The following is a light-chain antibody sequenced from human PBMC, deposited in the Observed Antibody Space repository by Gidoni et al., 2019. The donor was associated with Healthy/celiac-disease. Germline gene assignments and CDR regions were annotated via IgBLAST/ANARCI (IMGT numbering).Light chain of an antibody. J-gene: IGKJ2*01. CDR1: QSISSY. Sequence: EIVLTQSPATLSLSPGERATLSCRASQSISSYLAWYQQKPGQDPRHLMYDASNRATGIPARFSGRGSGTDFTLTISSLEPEDFAVYYCQQRSSWPPGYTFGQGTKLEIK. CDR2: DAS. CDR3: QQRSSWPPGYT. V-gene: IGKV3-11*01.